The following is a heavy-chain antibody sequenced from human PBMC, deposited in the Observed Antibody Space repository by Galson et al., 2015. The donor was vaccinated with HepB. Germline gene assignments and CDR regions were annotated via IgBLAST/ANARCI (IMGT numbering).Heavy chain of an antibody. D-gene: IGHD5-12*01. CDR1: GGTFSSYT. V-gene: IGHV1-69*02. J-gene: IGHJ4*02. CDR3: ARADPSGYDPY. Sequence: SVKVSCKASGGTFSSYTISWVRQAPGQGLEWMGRIIPILGIANYAQKFQGRVTITADKSTSTAYMELSSLRSEDTAVYYCARADPSGYDPYWGQGTLVTASS. CDR2: IIPILGIA.